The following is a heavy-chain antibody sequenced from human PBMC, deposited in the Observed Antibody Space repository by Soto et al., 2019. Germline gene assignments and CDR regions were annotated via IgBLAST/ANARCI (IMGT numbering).Heavy chain of an antibody. CDR3: ARDPPVETDSFTGMDV. D-gene: IGHD2-15*01. J-gene: IGHJ6*02. V-gene: IGHV4-4*02. CDR2: IYHSGST. CDR1: GGSISSSNW. Sequence: SETLSLTCAVSGGSISSSNWWSWVRQPPGKGLEWIGEIYHSGSTNYNPPLKSRVTISVDKSKNQFSLKLSSVTAADTAVYYCARDPPVETDSFTGMDVWGQGTTVTVSS.